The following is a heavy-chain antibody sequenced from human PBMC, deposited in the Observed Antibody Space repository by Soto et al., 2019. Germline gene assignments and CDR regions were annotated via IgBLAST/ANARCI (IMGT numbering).Heavy chain of an antibody. J-gene: IGHJ4*02. CDR1: GFTFSSYS. V-gene: IGHV3-21*01. D-gene: IGHD3-9*01. CDR2: ISSSSSYI. Sequence: GGSLRLSCAASGFTFSSYSMNWVRQAPGKGLEWVSSISSSSSYIYYADSVKGRFTISRDNAKNSLYLQMNSLRAEDTAVYYCARDGLRYFDCLDYWGQGTLVTVSS. CDR3: ARDGLRYFDCLDY.